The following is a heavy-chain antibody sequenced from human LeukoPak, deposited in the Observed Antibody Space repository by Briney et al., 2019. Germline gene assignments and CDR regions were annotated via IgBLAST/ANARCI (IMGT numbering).Heavy chain of an antibody. V-gene: IGHV4-59*01. Sequence: PSETLSLTCTVSGGSISSYYWSWIRQPPGKGLEWIGYIYYSGSTNYNPSLKSRVTISVDTSKNQFSLKLSSVTAADTAVYYCASIAVAGWYFDYWGQGTLVTVSS. D-gene: IGHD6-19*01. J-gene: IGHJ4*02. CDR1: GGSISSYY. CDR3: ASIAVAGWYFDY. CDR2: IYYSGST.